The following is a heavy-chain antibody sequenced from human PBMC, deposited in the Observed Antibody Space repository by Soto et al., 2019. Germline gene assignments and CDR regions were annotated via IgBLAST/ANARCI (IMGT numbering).Heavy chain of an antibody. CDR3: LTASDTAMYYCVRLLYGSTLPHLDY. J-gene: IGHJ4*02. CDR1: GVYFSGYY. CDR2: IDHSGST. D-gene: IGHD3-3*01. Sequence: SDTLSLTCAVYGVYFSGYYWSWLRQPPGKGLEWIGEIDHSGSTNYNPSLKSRVTIYSPSFQGQVTISADKSITTAYLEWSGLTASDTAMYYCVRLLYGSTLPHLDYWGQGTQVTVSS. V-gene: IGHV4-34*01.